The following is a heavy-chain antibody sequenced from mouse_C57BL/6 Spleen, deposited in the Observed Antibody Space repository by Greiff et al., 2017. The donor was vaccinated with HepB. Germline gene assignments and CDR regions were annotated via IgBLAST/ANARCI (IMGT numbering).Heavy chain of an antibody. J-gene: IGHJ2*01. Sequence: QVQLKQPGAELVKPGASVKLSCKASGYTFTSYWMHWVKQRPGQGLEWIGMIHPNSGSTNYNEKFKSKATLTVDKSSSTTYMQLSSLTSEDSAVYYCARPANWDDFDYWGQGTTLTVSS. D-gene: IGHD4-1*01. CDR1: GYTFTSYW. CDR2: IHPNSGST. CDR3: ARPANWDDFDY. V-gene: IGHV1-64*01.